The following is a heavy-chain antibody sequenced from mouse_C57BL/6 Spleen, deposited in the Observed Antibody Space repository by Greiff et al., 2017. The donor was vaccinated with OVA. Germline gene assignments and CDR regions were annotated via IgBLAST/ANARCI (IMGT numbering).Heavy chain of an antibody. CDR3: ARSGTDYAMDD. J-gene: IGHJ4*01. CDR2: IHPNSGST. D-gene: IGHD3-3*01. CDR1: GYTFTSYC. Sequence: VQLQQPGAELVKPGASVKLSCKASGYTFTSYCMHWVKQRPGQGLEWIGMIHPNSGSTNYNEKFKSKATLTVDKSSSTAYMQLSSLTDEDSAVYNCARSGTDYAMDDWGKGTSVTVSS. V-gene: IGHV1-64*01.